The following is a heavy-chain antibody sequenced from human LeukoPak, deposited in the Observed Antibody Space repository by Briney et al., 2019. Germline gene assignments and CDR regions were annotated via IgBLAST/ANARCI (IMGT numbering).Heavy chain of an antibody. CDR2: IYYSGST. Sequence: PSETLSLTCTVSGGSISSSSYYWGWIRQPPGKGLEWIGSIYYSGSTYYNPSLKSRVTISVDTSKNQFSLKLSSVTAADTAVYYCARDRVGATAFDYWGQGTLVTVSS. D-gene: IGHD1-26*01. J-gene: IGHJ4*02. CDR1: GGSISSSSYY. CDR3: ARDRVGATAFDY. V-gene: IGHV4-39*02.